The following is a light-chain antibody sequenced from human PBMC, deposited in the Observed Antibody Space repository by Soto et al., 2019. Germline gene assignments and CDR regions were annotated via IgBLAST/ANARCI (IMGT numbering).Light chain of an antibody. V-gene: IGLV2-14*01. Sequence: PVLTHPASVSGAAGRSITISSTGTSSYVGGYNYVSWYQQHPGKAPKLMIYDVSNRPSGVSNRFSGSKSGNTASLTISGLQAEDEADYYCSSYTSSSIYAFGTGTKVTVL. CDR3: SSYTSSSIYA. J-gene: IGLJ1*01. CDR2: DVS. CDR1: SSYVGGYNY.